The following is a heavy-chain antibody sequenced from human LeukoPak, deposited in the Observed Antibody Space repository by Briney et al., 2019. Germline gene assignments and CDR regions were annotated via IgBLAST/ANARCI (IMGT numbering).Heavy chain of an antibody. Sequence: ASVKVSCKASGGTFSCYAISWVRQAPGQGLEWMGRIIPILGIANYAQKFQGRVTITADKSTSTAYVELGSLRSEDTAVYYCASDSSGWYRDAFDIWGQGTMVTVSS. CDR2: IIPILGIA. V-gene: IGHV1-69*04. D-gene: IGHD6-19*01. CDR3: ASDSSGWYRDAFDI. CDR1: GGTFSCYA. J-gene: IGHJ3*02.